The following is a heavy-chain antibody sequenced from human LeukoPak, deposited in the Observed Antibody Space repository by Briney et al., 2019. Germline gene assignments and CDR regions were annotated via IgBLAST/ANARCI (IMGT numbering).Heavy chain of an antibody. Sequence: GGSLRLSCAASGFTFSSYWMSWVRQAPGKRLEWVANIKQDGSEKYYVYSVKGRFTISRENAKNSLYLQMNSLRAEDTAVYYCARELGIAAAGTTGFDYWGQGTLVTVSS. CDR1: GFTFSSYW. V-gene: IGHV3-7*03. J-gene: IGHJ4*02. CDR2: IKQDGSEK. CDR3: ARELGIAAAGTTGFDY. D-gene: IGHD6-13*01.